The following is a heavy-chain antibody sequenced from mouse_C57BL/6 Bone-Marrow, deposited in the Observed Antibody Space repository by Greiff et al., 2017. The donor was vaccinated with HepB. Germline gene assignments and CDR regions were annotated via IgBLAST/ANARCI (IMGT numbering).Heavy chain of an antibody. CDR2: IRSKSNNYAT. J-gene: IGHJ3*01. Sequence: DVMLVESGGGLVQPKGSLKLSCAASGFSFNTYAMNWVRQAPGKGLEWVARIRSKSNNYATYYADSVKDRFTISRDDSESMLYLQMNNLKTEDTAMYYCVRQYRGFAYWGQGTLVTVSA. CDR3: VRQYRGFAY. CDR1: GFSFNTYA. V-gene: IGHV10-1*01.